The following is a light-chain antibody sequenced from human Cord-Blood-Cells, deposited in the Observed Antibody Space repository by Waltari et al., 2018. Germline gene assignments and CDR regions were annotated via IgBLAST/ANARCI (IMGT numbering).Light chain of an antibody. V-gene: IGKV4-1*01. J-gene: IGKJ4*01. Sequence: DIVMTRSPDSLAVSLGERATINCKSSQSVLYSSNNKNYLAWYQQKPGQPPKLLIYWASTRESGVPDRFSGSGSGTDFTLTINSLQAEDVAVYYCQQYYSTPTFGGGTKVEIK. CDR1: QSVLYSSNNKNY. CDR2: WAS. CDR3: QQYYSTPT.